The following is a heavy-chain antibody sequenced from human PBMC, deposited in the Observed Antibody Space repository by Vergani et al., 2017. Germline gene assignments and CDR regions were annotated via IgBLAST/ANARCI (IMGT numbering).Heavy chain of an antibody. J-gene: IGHJ4*02. CDR1: GCSLSTSGMR. D-gene: IGHD4-23*01. CDR3: ARGGNFFDY. Sequence: QVTLKESGPALVKPTQTLTLTCTFSGCSLSTSGMRVSWIRQPPGKALEWLARIDWDDDKFYSTSLKTRLTISKDTSKNQVVLTMTNMDPVDTATYYCARGGNFFDYWGQGTLVTVSS. CDR2: IDWDDDK. V-gene: IGHV2-70*04.